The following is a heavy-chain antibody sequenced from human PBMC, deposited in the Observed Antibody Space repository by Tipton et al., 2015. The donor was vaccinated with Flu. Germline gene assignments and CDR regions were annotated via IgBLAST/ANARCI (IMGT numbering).Heavy chain of an antibody. Sequence: QLVQSGAEVEKPGASMRVSCKASGYTLTSYPISWVRQAPGQGLEWMGWISAYNGDTNYARKFQGRVTMTTDTSTNTAYMELRSLRSDDTAVYYCARDRVGWFDCWGQGTLVTVSS. V-gene: IGHV1-18*04. J-gene: IGHJ4*02. CDR3: ARDRVGWFDC. CDR2: ISAYNGDT. D-gene: IGHD1-26*01. CDR1: GYTLTSYP.